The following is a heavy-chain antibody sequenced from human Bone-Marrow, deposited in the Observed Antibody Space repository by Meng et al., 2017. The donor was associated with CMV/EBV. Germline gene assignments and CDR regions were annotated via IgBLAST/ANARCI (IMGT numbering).Heavy chain of an antibody. J-gene: IGHJ4*02. CDR2: IYYSGGT. D-gene: IGHD3-16*01. V-gene: IGHV4-39*07. CDR1: GGSISSSSYY. CDR3: ARGGIPPRYFDY. Sequence: SETLSLTCTVSGGSISSSSYYWGWIRQPPGKGLEWIGSIYYSGGTYYNPSLKSRVTISVDTSKNQFSLKLSSVTAADTAVYYCARGGIPPRYFDYWGQGTLVTVSS.